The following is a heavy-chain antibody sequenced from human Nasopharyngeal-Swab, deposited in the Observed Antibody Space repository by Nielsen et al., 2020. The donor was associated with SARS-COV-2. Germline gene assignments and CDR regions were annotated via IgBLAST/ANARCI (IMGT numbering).Heavy chain of an antibody. CDR2: ISTDNGNR. V-gene: IGHV1-18*01. Sequence: ASVKVSCKASGYTFSNNGISWVRQGPGQGLEWLGLISTDNGNRNYAHKVLGRVTMTTDTSTSTVYMELRSLRSDDTAVYYCARGGYRSGPAYFDFWGQGALVIVSS. CDR3: ARGGYRSGPAYFDF. J-gene: IGHJ4*02. D-gene: IGHD6-19*01. CDR1: GYTFSNNG.